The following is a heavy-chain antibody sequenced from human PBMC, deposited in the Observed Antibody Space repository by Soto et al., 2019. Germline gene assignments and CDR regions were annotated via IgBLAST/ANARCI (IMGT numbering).Heavy chain of an antibody. J-gene: IGHJ6*02. V-gene: IGHV5-51*01. CDR3: ARLVNYYFGMDV. CDR2: IYPGDSDT. Sequence: LGESLKISCKASDTTHWIGWVRQKPGKGLEWMGIIYPGDSDTKYSPSFQGQVTISVDKSISTAYLHWSSLKASDTATYYCARLVNYYFGMDVCGLRTTVTVSS. CDR1: DTTHW.